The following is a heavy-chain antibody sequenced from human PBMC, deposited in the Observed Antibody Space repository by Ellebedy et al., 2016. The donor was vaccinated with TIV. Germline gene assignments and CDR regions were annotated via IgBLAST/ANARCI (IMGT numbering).Heavy chain of an antibody. CDR1: GGSISSSSYY. V-gene: IGHV4-39*01. D-gene: IGHD3-10*01. CDR2: IYSSGST. Sequence: MPGGSLTLSCTVSGGSISSSSYYWGWIRPPPGKGLEWIGSIYSSGSTYYNPSLKSRVTISVDTSKNQFSLKLCSVTAADTAVYYCARIKRGLTGSFDYWGQGTLVTVSS. CDR3: ARIKRGLTGSFDY. J-gene: IGHJ4*02.